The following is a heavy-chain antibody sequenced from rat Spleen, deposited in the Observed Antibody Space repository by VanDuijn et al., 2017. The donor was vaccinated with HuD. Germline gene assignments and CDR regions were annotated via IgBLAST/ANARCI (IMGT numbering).Heavy chain of an antibody. CDR3: TRENYYSGEY. V-gene: IGHV5-31*01. J-gene: IGHJ2*01. CDR2: ITNNGGNV. D-gene: IGHD1-1*01. Sequence: EVQLVESGGGLVQPGRSLKLSCVASGFTFSNYWMNWIRQAPGKGLEWVASITNNGGNVYYPDSVKGRFTVSRDNAQNTLYLQMNSLRSEDTATYYCTRENYYSGEYWGQGVRVTVSS. CDR1: GFTFSNYW.